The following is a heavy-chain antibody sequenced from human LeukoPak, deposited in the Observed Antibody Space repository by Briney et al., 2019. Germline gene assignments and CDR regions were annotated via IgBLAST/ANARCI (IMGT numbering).Heavy chain of an antibody. CDR3: ATLPYYYDSSGSYYFDY. J-gene: IGHJ4*02. CDR2: ISSSSTYI. V-gene: IGHV3-21*01. D-gene: IGHD3-22*01. CDR1: GFTFSSYN. Sequence: KPGGSLRLSCAASGFTFSSYNMNWVRQAPGKGLEWVSSISSSSTYIYYADSVKGRFTISRDNAKNSLYLQMNSLRVEDTAVYYCATLPYYYDSSGSYYFDYWGQGTLVTVSS.